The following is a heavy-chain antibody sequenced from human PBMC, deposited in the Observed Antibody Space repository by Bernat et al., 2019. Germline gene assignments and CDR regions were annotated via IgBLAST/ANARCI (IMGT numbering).Heavy chain of an antibody. CDR1: GFTYSSYS. D-gene: IGHD3-22*01. CDR3: ARHPWSSGSLPYFDY. CDR2: ISSSSSYL. V-gene: IGHV3-21*01. Sequence: EVQLVESGGGLVKPGGSLRLSCAASGFTYSSYSMNWVRQAPGKGLEWVSSISSSSSYLYSADSMKGRFTISGDNAKNSLYLHMNSLRAEDTAVYYCARHPWSSGSLPYFDYWGQGTLVTVSS. J-gene: IGHJ4*02.